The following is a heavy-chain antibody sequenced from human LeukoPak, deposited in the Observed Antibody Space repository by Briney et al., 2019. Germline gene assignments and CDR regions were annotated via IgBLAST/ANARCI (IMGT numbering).Heavy chain of an antibody. CDR1: GFTFSDYY. CDR2: ISSSSSYT. CDR3: AKVHGDRYWYFDL. V-gene: IGHV3-11*05. Sequence: GGSLRLSCAASGFTFSDYYMSWIRQAPGKGLEWVSYISSSSSYTNYADSVKGRFTISRDNSKNTLYLQMNSLRAEDTAVYYCAKVHGDRYWYFDLWGRGTLVTVSS. J-gene: IGHJ2*01. D-gene: IGHD4-17*01.